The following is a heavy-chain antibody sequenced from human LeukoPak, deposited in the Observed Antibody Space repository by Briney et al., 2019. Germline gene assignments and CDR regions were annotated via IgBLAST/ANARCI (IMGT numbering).Heavy chain of an antibody. CDR2: IQNDGSDK. CDR3: AREGGVVVAGTFDY. V-gene: IGHV3-30*02. J-gene: IGHJ4*02. D-gene: IGHD6-19*01. Sequence: SGGSLRLSCAASGFTFSSYGMHWVRQAPGKGLEWVAFIQNDGSDKKYADSVKGRFTVSRDNSKNTVYLQMNTLRSEDTAVYYCAREGGVVVAGTFDYWGQGTLVTVSS. CDR1: GFTFSSYG.